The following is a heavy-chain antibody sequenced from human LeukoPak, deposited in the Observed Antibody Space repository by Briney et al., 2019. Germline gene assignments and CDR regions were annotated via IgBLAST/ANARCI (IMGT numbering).Heavy chain of an antibody. CDR3: ARASINGDELGAFDI. CDR2: IWYDGSNK. V-gene: IGHV3-33*08. Sequence: PGGSLRLSCVTSGFTFSNHAMHWVRQVPGKGLEWVAVIWYDGSNKYYADSVKGRSTISRDNTKDTLYLQMNSLRVEDTAVYYCARASINGDELGAFDIWGQGTMVTVSS. J-gene: IGHJ3*02. D-gene: IGHD4-17*01. CDR1: GFTFSNHA.